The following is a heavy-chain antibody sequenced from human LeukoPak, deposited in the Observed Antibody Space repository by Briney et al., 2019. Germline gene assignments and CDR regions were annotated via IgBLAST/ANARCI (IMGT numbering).Heavy chain of an antibody. J-gene: IGHJ4*02. CDR1: GFTFSGSA. D-gene: IGHD5-24*01. Sequence: PGGSLRLSCAASGFTFSGSAVHWVRQASGKGLEWVGRVRSKSATYATGYAASGRGRFTLSRDDSKNTAYLQMNSLKTEDTAVYYCNVRDVYNQGFWGQGTLVTVSS. CDR3: NVRDVYNQGF. V-gene: IGHV3-73*01. CDR2: VRSKSATYAT.